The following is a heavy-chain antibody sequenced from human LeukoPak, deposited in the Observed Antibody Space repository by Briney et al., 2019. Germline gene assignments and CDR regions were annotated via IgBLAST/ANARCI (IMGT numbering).Heavy chain of an antibody. D-gene: IGHD2-15*01. CDR3: AIPPVGQRWYYYYGMDV. CDR1: GYTLTELS. J-gene: IGHJ6*02. V-gene: IGHV1-24*01. CDR2: FDPEDGET. Sequence: GASVKVSCKVSGYTLTELSMHWVRQAPGKGLEWMGGFDPEDGETIYAQKFQGRVTMTEDTSTDTAYMEPSSLRSEDTAVYYCAIPPVGQRWYYYYGMDVWGQGTTVTVSS.